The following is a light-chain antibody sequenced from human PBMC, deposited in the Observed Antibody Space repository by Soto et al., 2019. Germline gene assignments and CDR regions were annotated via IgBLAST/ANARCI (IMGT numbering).Light chain of an antibody. CDR1: QGDSNS. Sequence: DIQMTQSPSSQSASVGDRVTITCRASQGDSNSLAWYQQKPGKPPKLLIYGASTLQSGVPSRFSGSGSGTEFTLTISSLQPEDVATFYCQKYNSVPQTFGQGTKVEIK. CDR2: GAS. CDR3: QKYNSVPQT. J-gene: IGKJ1*01. V-gene: IGKV1-27*01.